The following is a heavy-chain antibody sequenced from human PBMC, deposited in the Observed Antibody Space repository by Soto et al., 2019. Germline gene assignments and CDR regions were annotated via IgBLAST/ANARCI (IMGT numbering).Heavy chain of an antibody. J-gene: IGHJ4*02. V-gene: IGHV3-23*01. CDR3: AKMGVSNLDIVVVVAYFDY. Sequence: GGSLRLSCAASGFTFSSYAMSWVRQAPGKGLEWVSAISGSGGSTYYADSVKGRFTISRDNSKNTLYLQMNSLRAEDTAVYYCAKMGVSNLDIVVVVAYFDYWGQGTLVTVSS. D-gene: IGHD2-15*01. CDR2: ISGSGGST. CDR1: GFTFSSYA.